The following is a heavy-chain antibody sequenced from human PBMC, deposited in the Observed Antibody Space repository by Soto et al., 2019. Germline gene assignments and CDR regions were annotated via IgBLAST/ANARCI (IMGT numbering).Heavy chain of an antibody. Sequence: GGSLRLSCAASGFAFSSFGMHWVRQAPGKGLDWVAFISYDESNKYYADSVRGRFTISRDNSKNTLYLQMTSLRAEDTAVYYCAKDRYCSGGTCTWTFDYWGQGTLVTVSS. CDR2: ISYDESNK. J-gene: IGHJ4*02. V-gene: IGHV3-30*18. CDR1: GFAFSSFG. CDR3: AKDRYCSGGTCTWTFDY. D-gene: IGHD2-15*01.